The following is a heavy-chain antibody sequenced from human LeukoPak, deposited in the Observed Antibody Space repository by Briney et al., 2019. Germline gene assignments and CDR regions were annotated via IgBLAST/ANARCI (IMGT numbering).Heavy chain of an antibody. D-gene: IGHD3-3*01. CDR1: GGSISSSSHY. V-gene: IGHV4-39*01. CDR2: IYYSGST. CDR3: ARNLLEWLSIDY. Sequence: PSETLSLTCTVSGGSISSSSHYWGWIRQPPGKGLEWIGSIYYSGSTYYNPSPKSRVTISVDTSKNQFSLKLSSVTAADTAVYYCARNLLEWLSIDYWGQGTLVTVSS. J-gene: IGHJ4*02.